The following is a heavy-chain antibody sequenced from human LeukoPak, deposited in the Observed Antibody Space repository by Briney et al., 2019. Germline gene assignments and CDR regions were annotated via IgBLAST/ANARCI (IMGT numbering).Heavy chain of an antibody. CDR3: ARDLTLGKPDYFDH. CDR2: ISTSGGTI. D-gene: IGHD7-27*01. J-gene: IGHJ4*02. V-gene: IGHV3-48*01. Sequence: PGGSLRLSCAASGFTFSSSSMNWVRQAPEKGLEWVSYISTSGGTIYYADSVKGRFTISRDNAKNSLYLQMDSLRAEDTAVYYCARDLTLGKPDYFDHWGQGTLVTVSS. CDR1: GFTFSSSS.